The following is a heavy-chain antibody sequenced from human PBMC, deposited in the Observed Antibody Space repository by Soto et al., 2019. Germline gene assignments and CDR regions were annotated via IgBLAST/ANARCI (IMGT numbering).Heavy chain of an antibody. D-gene: IGHD3-22*01. CDR3: ARDVAPYYYDSSGYLDY. Sequence: ASVKVSCKASGYTFTSYGISWVRQAPGQGLEWMGWISAYNGNTNYAQKLQGRVTMTTDTSTSTAYMELRSLRSDDTAVYYCARDVAPYYYDSSGYLDYWGQGTLVTVSS. V-gene: IGHV1-18*01. J-gene: IGHJ4*02. CDR1: GYTFTSYG. CDR2: ISAYNGNT.